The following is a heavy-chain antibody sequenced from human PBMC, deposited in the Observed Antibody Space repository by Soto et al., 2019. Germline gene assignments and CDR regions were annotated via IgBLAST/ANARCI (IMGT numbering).Heavy chain of an antibody. D-gene: IGHD4-17*01. J-gene: IGHJ3*02. V-gene: IGHV3-66*01. CDR1: GFTVSSNY. CDR2: IYSGGST. CDR3: ARELQDYGDQGAFDI. Sequence: EVQLVESGGGLVQPGGSLRLSCAASGFTVSSNYMSWVRQAPGKGLEWVSVIYSGGSTYYADSVKGRFTISRENSKNTLYLQMNSLRAEDTAVYYCARELQDYGDQGAFDIWGQGTMGTVSS.